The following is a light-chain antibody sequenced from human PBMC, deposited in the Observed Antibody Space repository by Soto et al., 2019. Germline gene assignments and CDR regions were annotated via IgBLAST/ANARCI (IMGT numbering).Light chain of an antibody. CDR2: DAS. CDR1: QSIYSPY. V-gene: IGKV3-20*01. CDR3: QQYGNSPRT. Sequence: EVVWTQSPGTLFLSPGERATLSCRASQSIYSPYLAWYQQKPGQVPRLLIYDASSRATGTPDRFSGSGSGTDFTLTINRLEPEDFAVYYCQQYGNSPRTFGQGTKVDIK. J-gene: IGKJ1*01.